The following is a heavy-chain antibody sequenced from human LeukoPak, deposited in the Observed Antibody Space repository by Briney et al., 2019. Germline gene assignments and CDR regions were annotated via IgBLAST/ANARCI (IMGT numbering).Heavy chain of an antibody. CDR2: IYYSGST. CDR3: ARAALEVTDAFDI. D-gene: IGHD4-23*01. V-gene: IGHV4-31*03. J-gene: IGHJ3*02. Sequence: SETLSLTCTVSGGSISSGGYYWSWIRQHPGKGLEWIGYIYYSGSTYSHPSLKSRVTISVDTSKNPFSLKLSSVTAADTAVYYCARAALEVTDAFDIWGQGTMVTVSS. CDR1: GGSISSGGYY.